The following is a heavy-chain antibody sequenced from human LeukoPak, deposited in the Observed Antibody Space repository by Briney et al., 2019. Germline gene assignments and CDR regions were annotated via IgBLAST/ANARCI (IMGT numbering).Heavy chain of an antibody. Sequence: SETLSLTCTASGGSISSSSYYWGWIRQPPGKGLEWIGSIYYSGSTYYNPSLKSRVTISVDTSKNQFSLKLSSVTAADTAVYYCARARDYYDSSGYYYVSYFDYWGQGTLVTVSS. CDR2: IYYSGST. V-gene: IGHV4-39*01. J-gene: IGHJ4*02. CDR3: ARARDYYDSSGYYYVSYFDY. CDR1: GGSISSSSYY. D-gene: IGHD3-22*01.